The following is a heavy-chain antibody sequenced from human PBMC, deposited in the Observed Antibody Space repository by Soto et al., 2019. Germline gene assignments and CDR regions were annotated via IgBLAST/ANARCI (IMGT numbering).Heavy chain of an antibody. CDR3: AKRPLTAAGFDY. J-gene: IGHJ4*02. Sequence: GGSLRLSCAASGFTFSSYWMHWVRQAPGEGLVWVSRINSDGSSTTYADSVKGRFTISRDNAKNTLYLQMNSLRAEDTAVYYCAKRPLTAAGFDYWGQGTLVTVSS. V-gene: IGHV3-74*01. CDR1: GFTFSSYW. CDR2: INSDGSST. D-gene: IGHD6-13*01.